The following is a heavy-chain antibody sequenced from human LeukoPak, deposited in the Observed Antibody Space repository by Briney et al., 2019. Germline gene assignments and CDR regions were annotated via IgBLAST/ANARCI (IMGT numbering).Heavy chain of an antibody. CDR1: GFSFTDYP. Sequence: GGSLRLSCATSGFSFTDYPMNWVRQAPGKGLEGISDIRTTSEGAKYAYYADSVKGRVTISRDDGKNTLYPHMNRLRDDDTAVYYCATDQRYAFDYWGQGILVTVSS. V-gene: IGHV3-48*02. CDR3: ATDQRYAFDY. J-gene: IGHJ4*02. CDR2: IRTTSEGAKYA. D-gene: IGHD3-9*01.